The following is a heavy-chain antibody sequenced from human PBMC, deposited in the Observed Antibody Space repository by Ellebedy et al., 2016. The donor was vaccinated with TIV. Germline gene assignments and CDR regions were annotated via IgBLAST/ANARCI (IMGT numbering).Heavy chain of an antibody. Sequence: MPSETLSLTCTVPGGSISSFYWSWIRQPPGKGLEWIGYIYYSGSTNYTPSLKSRVTISVDTSKSQSSLKLSSVTAADTAVYYCARMTYSSRWYEGWFDPWGQGTLVTVSS. CDR1: GGSISSFY. CDR3: ARMTYSSRWYEGWFDP. V-gene: IGHV4-59*01. J-gene: IGHJ5*02. D-gene: IGHD6-13*01. CDR2: IYYSGST.